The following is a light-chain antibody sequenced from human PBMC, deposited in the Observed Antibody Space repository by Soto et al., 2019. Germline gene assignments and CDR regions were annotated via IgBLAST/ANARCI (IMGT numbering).Light chain of an antibody. V-gene: IGKV3-20*01. CDR2: GES. Sequence: IVLXPSPGSVSLSPGERATLSCSASPSVTTQLAWYQQKPGQAPRLIIHGESSRATGVPDRITGSGSGKDFTLSISRLEPEDFAVYYCQQYGGSTRTFGQVTKVDI. J-gene: IGKJ1*01. CDR3: QQYGGSTRT. CDR1: PSVTTQ.